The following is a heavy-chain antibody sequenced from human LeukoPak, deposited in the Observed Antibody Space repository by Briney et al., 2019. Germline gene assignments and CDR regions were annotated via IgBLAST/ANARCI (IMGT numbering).Heavy chain of an antibody. CDR2: IDWDDDK. Sequence: SGPALVKPTQTLTLTCTFSGFSLSTSGMCVSWIRQPPGKALEWLARIDWDDDKYYSTSLKTRLTISKDTSKNQVVLTMTNMDPVDTATYYCARGTTGWDYYYYMDVWGKGTTVTVSS. J-gene: IGHJ6*03. D-gene: IGHD4-17*01. CDR1: GFSLSTSGMC. CDR3: ARGTTGWDYYYYMDV. V-gene: IGHV2-70*11.